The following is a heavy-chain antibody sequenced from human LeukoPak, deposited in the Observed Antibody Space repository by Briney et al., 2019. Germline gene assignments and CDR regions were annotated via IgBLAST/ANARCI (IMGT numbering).Heavy chain of an antibody. D-gene: IGHD1-26*01. CDR3: ARVWQWELLNWFDP. CDR1: GYTFTGYY. CDR2: INPNSGGT. V-gene: IGHV1-2*02. J-gene: IGHJ5*02. Sequence: ASVKVSCKAPGYTFTGYYMHWVRQAPGQGLEWMGWINPNSGGTNYAQKFQGRVTMTRDTSISTAYMELSRLRSDDTAVYYCARVWQWELLNWFDPWGQGTLVTVSS.